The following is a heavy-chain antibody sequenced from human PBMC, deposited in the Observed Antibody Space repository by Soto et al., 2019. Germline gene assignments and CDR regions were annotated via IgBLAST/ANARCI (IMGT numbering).Heavy chain of an antibody. V-gene: IGHV3-23*01. CDR1: GFTFSNYA. J-gene: IGHJ6*02. Sequence: HPGGSLRLSCAASGFTFSNYAMTWVRQAPGKGLEWVSAISGGGGSTYYADSVKARFTVSRDNSKNTLYLQMNGLRAEDTAVYYCAKDPPSYYDHGGYYHLAMDVWGQGTMVTVSS. CDR3: AKDPPSYYDHGGYYHLAMDV. D-gene: IGHD3-22*01. CDR2: ISGGGGST.